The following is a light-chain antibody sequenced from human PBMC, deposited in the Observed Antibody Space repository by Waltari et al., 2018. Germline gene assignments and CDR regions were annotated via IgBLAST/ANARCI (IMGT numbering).Light chain of an antibody. CDR3: KSSDNSLSGLMV. V-gene: IGLV1-40*01. J-gene: IGLJ2*01. CDR2: GNQ. CDR1: SSNIGAGYD. Sequence: QSVLTQPPSVSGAPGQRVTISCTGSSSNIGAGYDVHWYQQLPGAAPKLLLHGNQKRPAVVPGRFSGSKSGASAALAITGLQAEDGADYYCKSSDNSLSGLMVFGGGTKLTVL.